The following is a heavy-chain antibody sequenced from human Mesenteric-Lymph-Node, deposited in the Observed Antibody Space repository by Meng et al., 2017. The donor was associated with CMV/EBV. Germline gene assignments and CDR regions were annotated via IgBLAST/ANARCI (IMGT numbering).Heavy chain of an antibody. CDR3: TRGGWNY. V-gene: IGHV3-49*04. CDR2: IRSKAYDGTT. Sequence: GESLKISCTASGFTFGDYAMSWVRQAPGKGLEWVGFIRSKAYDGTTEYAASVKGRFTISRDDSKSIAYLQMNSLKTGDTAVYYCTRGGWNYWGQGTLVTVSS. D-gene: IGHD6-19*01. J-gene: IGHJ4*02. CDR1: GFTFGDYA.